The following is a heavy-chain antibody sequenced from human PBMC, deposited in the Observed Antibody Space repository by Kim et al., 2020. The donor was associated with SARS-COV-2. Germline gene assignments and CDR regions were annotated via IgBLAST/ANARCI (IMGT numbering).Heavy chain of an antibody. CDR2: IYSSGST. Sequence: ETLSLTCSVSGGSMTSYFWSWIRQPPGKTLEWIGYIYSSGSTNYNPSLKSRVIISVDTSKNQFSLNLSSVTVADTALYFCARRYNWKRGLGHAFDIWG. D-gene: IGHD1-1*01. J-gene: IGHJ3*02. CDR1: GGSMTSYF. V-gene: IGHV4-59*08. CDR3: ARRYNWKRGLGHAFDI.